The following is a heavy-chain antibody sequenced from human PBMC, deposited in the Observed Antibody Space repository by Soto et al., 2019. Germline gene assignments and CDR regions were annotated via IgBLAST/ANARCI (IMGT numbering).Heavy chain of an antibody. J-gene: IGHJ6*02. Sequence: QVQLVESGGGVVQPGRSLRLSCAASGFTFSSYGMHWVRQAPGKGLEWVAVISYDGSNKYYADSVKGRFTISRDNXKXTLXXXXXXXXXXXXXXXXXXXXXXXXXXXXXXXXXLGGMDVWGQGTTVTVSS. D-gene: IGHD3-16*01. CDR2: ISYDGSNK. CDR3: XXXXXXXXXXXXXXXXLGGMDV. CDR1: GFTFSSYG. V-gene: IGHV3-30*03.